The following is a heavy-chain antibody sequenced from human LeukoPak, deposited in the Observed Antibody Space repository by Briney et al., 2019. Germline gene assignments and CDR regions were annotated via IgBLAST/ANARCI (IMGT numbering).Heavy chain of an antibody. V-gene: IGHV3-66*01. CDR3: ARVRAAAAGRKPYYFDY. D-gene: IGHD6-13*01. CDR2: IYSGGST. CDR1: GFTVSSIY. Sequence: GGSLRLSCAASGFTVSSIYMSWVRQAPGKGLEWVSVIYSGGSTYYADSVKGRFTISRDNSKNTLYLQMNSLRAEDTAVYYCARVRAAAAGRKPYYFDYWGQRTLVTLSS. J-gene: IGHJ4*02.